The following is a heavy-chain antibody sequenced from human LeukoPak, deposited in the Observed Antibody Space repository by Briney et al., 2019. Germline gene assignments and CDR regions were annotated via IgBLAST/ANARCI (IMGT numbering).Heavy chain of an antibody. CDR3: AREGPPAMQLVGWYYFDY. J-gene: IGHJ4*02. V-gene: IGHV3-11*01. D-gene: IGHD6-13*01. Sequence: GGSLRLSCAASGFTFSDYYMSWIRQAPGKGLEWVSYISSSGSTIYYADSVKGRFTISRDNAKNSLYLQMNSLRAEDTAVYYCAREGPPAMQLVGWYYFDYWGQGTLVTVSS. CDR2: ISSSGSTI. CDR1: GFTFSDYY.